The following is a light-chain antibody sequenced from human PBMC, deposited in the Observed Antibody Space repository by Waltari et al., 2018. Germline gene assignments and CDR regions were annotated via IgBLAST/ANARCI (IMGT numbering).Light chain of an antibody. V-gene: IGKV1-16*02. CDR2: ATS. Sequence: DIQMTQSPSSLSASVGDRVTITCRASQGISKSLAWFQQKPGKPPKSQIYATSSLQSGVPSKFSGSGSGTDFTLTISSLQPEDFATYYCQQYNSYPFTFGGGTKVEIK. CDR1: QGISKS. J-gene: IGKJ4*01. CDR3: QQYNSYPFT.